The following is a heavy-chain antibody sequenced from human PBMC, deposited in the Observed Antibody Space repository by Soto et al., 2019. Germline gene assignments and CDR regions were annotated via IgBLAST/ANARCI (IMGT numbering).Heavy chain of an antibody. CDR1: GFTYSSYS. J-gene: IGHJ4*02. Sequence: EVQLVESGGGLVKPGGSLRLSCAASGFTYSSYSMNWVRQAPGKGLEWVSSISSSSSYIYYADSVKGRFTISRDNAKNSLYLQMNSLRAEDTAVYYCARDRVADFDYWGQGTLVTVSS. V-gene: IGHV3-21*01. CDR2: ISSSSSYI. CDR3: ARDRVADFDY. D-gene: IGHD2-21*01.